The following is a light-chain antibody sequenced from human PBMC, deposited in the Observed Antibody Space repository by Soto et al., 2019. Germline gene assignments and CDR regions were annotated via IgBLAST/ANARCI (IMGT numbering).Light chain of an antibody. CDR1: QSVSNNY. CDR2: GAS. J-gene: IGKJ1*01. V-gene: IGKV3-20*01. CDR3: QQYGSSGT. Sequence: EIVLTQSPGTLSLSPGERATLSCRASQSVSNNYLAWYQQKPGQAPRLLIYGASNRATGIPDRFSGSGSGTDFTLTSSILESEYFAVYYCQQYGSSGTFGQGTKVEIK.